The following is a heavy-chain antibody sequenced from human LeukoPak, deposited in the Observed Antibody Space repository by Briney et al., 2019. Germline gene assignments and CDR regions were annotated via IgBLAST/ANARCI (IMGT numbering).Heavy chain of an antibody. CDR3: ASLGGTYDY. Sequence: PSETLSLTCTVSGGSVSDYYRSWIRQPPGKGLEWIGYIYYSGTTNFNPSLKSRVTISVDTSKNQVSLKLRSVTAADTAVYYCASLGGTYDYWGQGILVTVSS. CDR2: IYYSGTT. V-gene: IGHV4-59*08. CDR1: GGSVSDYY. J-gene: IGHJ4*02. D-gene: IGHD1-26*01.